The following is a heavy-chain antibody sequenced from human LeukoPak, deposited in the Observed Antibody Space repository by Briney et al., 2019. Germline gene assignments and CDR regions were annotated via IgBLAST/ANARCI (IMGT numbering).Heavy chain of an antibody. D-gene: IGHD3-10*01. CDR2: IIPIFGTA. CDR3: ASAGFGELSYYYYMDV. CDR1: GGTFSSYA. Sequence: SVKVSCKASGGTFSSYAISWVRQAPGQGLEWMGGIIPIFGTANYAQKFQGRVMITTDESTSTAYMELSSLRSEDTAVYHCASAGFGELSYYYYMDVWGKGTTVTVSS. V-gene: IGHV1-69*05. J-gene: IGHJ6*03.